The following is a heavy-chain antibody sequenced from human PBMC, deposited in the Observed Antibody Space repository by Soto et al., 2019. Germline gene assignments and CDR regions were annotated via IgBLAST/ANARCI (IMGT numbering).Heavy chain of an antibody. CDR3: ARGGYSNPQAYYYYYMDV. CDR2: INHSGST. J-gene: IGHJ6*03. CDR1: GGSFSGYY. V-gene: IGHV4-34*01. Sequence: SETLSLTCAVYGGSFSGYYWSWIRQPPGKGLEWIGEINHSGSTNYNPSLKSRVTISVDTSKNQFSLKLSSVTAADTAVYYCARGGYSNPQAYYYYYMDVWGKGTTVTVSS. D-gene: IGHD4-4*01.